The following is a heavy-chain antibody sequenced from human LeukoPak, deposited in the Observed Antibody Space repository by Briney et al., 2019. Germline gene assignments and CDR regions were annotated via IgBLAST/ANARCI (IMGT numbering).Heavy chain of an antibody. CDR3: ARGPVGYSYGYEL. J-gene: IGHJ4*02. Sequence: SETLSLTCAVYGGSFSGYYWSLIRQPPGKGLEWIGEINHSGSTNYNPSLKSRVTISVDTSKNQFSLKLSSVTAADTAVYYCARGPVGYSYGYELWGQGTLVTVSS. D-gene: IGHD5-18*01. CDR2: INHSGST. CDR1: GGSFSGYY. V-gene: IGHV4-34*01.